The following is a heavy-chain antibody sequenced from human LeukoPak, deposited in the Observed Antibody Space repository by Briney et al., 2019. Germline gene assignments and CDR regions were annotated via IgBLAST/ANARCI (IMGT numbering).Heavy chain of an antibody. CDR2: INHSGST. CDR3: ARRPFPPYYDILTGSDYPSHFDY. J-gene: IGHJ4*02. CDR1: GGSFSGYY. Sequence: PSETLSLTCAVYGGSFSGYYWSWIRQPPGKGLEWIGEINHSGSTNYNPSLKSRVTISVDTSKNQFSLKLSSVTAADTAVYYCARRPFPPYYDILTGSDYPSHFDYWGQGTLVTVSS. V-gene: IGHV4-34*01. D-gene: IGHD3-9*01.